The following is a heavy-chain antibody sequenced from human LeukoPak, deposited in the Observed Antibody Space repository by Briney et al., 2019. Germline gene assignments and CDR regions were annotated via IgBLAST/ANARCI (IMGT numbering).Heavy chain of an antibody. CDR3: AREQGGGLSGNLGGSFASYYTYYYMDV. J-gene: IGHJ6*03. D-gene: IGHD1-26*01. CDR2: INPSDGAT. Sequence: ASVKVSCKASGYTFTKYYIHWVRQAPGQGLEWMGMINPSDGATTYAQTFQGRVTMTRDMSTTTVHMDLRSLRSEDTAVFFCAREQGGGLSGNLGGSFASYYTYYYMDVWGRGTTVTVS. CDR1: GYTFTKYY. V-gene: IGHV1-46*01.